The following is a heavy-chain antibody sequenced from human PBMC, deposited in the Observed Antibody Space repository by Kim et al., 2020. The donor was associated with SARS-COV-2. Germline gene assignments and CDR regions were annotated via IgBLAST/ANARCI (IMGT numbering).Heavy chain of an antibody. V-gene: IGHV6-1*01. D-gene: IGHD5-12*01. J-gene: IGHJ4*02. CDR3: ARGWLRSGFNY. CDR1: GDSVSINSAA. Sequence: SQTLSLTCAISGDSVSINSAAWNWIRQSPLRGLEWLGRTFYTSRWYSDYAVSVKSRITINPDTSKNPFSLQLNSVTPEDTAVYYCARGWLRSGFNYWGQGTLVTVSS. CDR2: TFYTSRWYS.